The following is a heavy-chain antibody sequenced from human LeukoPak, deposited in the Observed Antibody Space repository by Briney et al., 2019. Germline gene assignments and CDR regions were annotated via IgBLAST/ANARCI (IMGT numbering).Heavy chain of an antibody. Sequence: GASVKVSCKASGYTFTAYYMHWVRQAPGQGLEWMGWINPNSGGTNYAQKFQGRVTMTGDTSISTANMELSRLRSDDTAVYYCARDHLVVPGGYEDHYYGMDVWGQGTTVTVSS. J-gene: IGHJ6*02. V-gene: IGHV1-2*02. D-gene: IGHD2-2*01. CDR1: GYTFTAYY. CDR3: ARDHLVVPGGYEDHYYGMDV. CDR2: INPNSGGT.